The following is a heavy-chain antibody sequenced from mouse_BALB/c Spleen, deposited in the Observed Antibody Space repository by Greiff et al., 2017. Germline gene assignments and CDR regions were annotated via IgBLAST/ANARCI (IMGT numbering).Heavy chain of an antibody. CDR1: GYTFTSYW. CDR2: INPSTGYT. Sequence: QVQLQQSGAELAKPGASVKMSCKASGYTFTSYWMHWVKQRPGQGLEWIGYINPSTGYTEYNQKFKDKATLTADKSSSTAYMQLSSLTSEDSAVYYCARGGNYPYYFDYWGQGTTLTVSS. D-gene: IGHD2-1*01. CDR3: ARGGNYPYYFDY. V-gene: IGHV1-7*01. J-gene: IGHJ2*01.